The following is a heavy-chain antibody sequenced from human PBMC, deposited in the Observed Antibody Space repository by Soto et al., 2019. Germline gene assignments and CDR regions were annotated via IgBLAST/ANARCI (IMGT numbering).Heavy chain of an antibody. CDR1: DDSISSRGYY. Sequence: SETLSLTCTVSDDSISSRGYYWAWIRQPPGKGLEWIGYIYHSGSTYYNPSLKSRVTISVDRSKNQFSLKLSSVTAADTAVYYCARVPGPWGQGTLVTVSS. J-gene: IGHJ5*02. CDR3: ARVPGP. CDR2: IYHSGST. D-gene: IGHD7-27*01. V-gene: IGHV4-30-2*01.